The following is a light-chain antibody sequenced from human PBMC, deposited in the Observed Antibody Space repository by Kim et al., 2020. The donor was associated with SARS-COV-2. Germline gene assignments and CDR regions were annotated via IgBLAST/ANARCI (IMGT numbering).Light chain of an antibody. J-gene: IGLJ3*02. CDR2: EDN. Sequence: KTLTISCTRSSGSIASNYVQWYQQRPGSAPTTVIYEDNQRPSGVPDRFSGSIDSSSNSASLTISGLKTEDEADYYCQSYDSSSNWVFGGGTQLTVL. CDR1: SGSIASNY. CDR3: QSYDSSSNWV. V-gene: IGLV6-57*03.